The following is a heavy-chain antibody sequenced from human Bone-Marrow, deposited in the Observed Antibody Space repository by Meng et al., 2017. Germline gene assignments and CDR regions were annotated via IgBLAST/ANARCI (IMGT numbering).Heavy chain of an antibody. J-gene: IGHJ4*02. V-gene: IGHV4-31*03. CDR1: GGSISSGGYY. CDR3: ARASRTEGGFDY. CDR2: IYYSGST. Sequence: SETLSLTCTVSGGSISSGGYYWSWIRQHPGKGLEWIGYIYYSGSTYYNPSLKSRVTISVDTSKNQFCLKLSSVTAADTAVYYCARASRTEGGFDYWGQGTLVTVSS.